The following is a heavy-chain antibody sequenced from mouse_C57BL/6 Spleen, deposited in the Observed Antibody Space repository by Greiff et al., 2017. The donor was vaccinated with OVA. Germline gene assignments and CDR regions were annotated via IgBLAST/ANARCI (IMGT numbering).Heavy chain of an antibody. CDR1: GYTFTSYW. CDR3: ARVDSSGSFAY. J-gene: IGHJ3*01. CDR2: IDPSDSYT. D-gene: IGHD3-2*02. Sequence: VQLQQPGAELVKPGASVKLSCKASGYTFTSYWMQWVKQRPGQGLEWIGEIDPSDSYTNYNQKFKGKATLTVDTSSCTAYMQLSSLTSEDSAVYYCARVDSSGSFAYWGQGTLVTVSA. V-gene: IGHV1-50*01.